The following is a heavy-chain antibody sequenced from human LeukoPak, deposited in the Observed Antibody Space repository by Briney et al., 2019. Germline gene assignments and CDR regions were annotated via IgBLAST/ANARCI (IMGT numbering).Heavy chain of an antibody. V-gene: IGHV3-11*04. J-gene: IGHJ3*02. CDR2: ISSSGSTI. D-gene: IGHD2-2*01. CDR1: GFTFSDYY. Sequence: GGSLRLSCAASGFTFSDYYMSWIRQAPGKGLEWVSYISSSGSTIYYADSVKGRFTISRDNAKNSLYLQMNSLRAEDTAVYFCARDASVPGDKIDIWGQGTMVTVSS. CDR3: ARDASVPGDKIDI.